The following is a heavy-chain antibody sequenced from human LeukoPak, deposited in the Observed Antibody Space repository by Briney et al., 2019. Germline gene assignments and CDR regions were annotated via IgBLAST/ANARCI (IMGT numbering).Heavy chain of an antibody. V-gene: IGHV3-23*01. CDR1: GITLSNYG. CDR3: AKRGVVIRVFLVGFHKEASYFDT. Sequence: PGGSLRLSCAVSGITLSNYGMSWVRQAPGKGLEWVAGISGSCGRTDYADSVKGRLTISSDNSQNTLFLKMASLRAENTAVYFCAKRGVVIRVFLVGFHKEASYFDTWGQGALVTVSS. CDR2: ISGSCGRT. D-gene: IGHD2-21*01. J-gene: IGHJ4*02.